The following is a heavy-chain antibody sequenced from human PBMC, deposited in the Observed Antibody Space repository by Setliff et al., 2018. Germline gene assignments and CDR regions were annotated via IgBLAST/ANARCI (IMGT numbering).Heavy chain of an antibody. J-gene: IGHJ6*03. CDR3: ARARYSSGWYGGGGAFYYMDA. Sequence: PSETLSLTCSVSGASVSSNDYFWAWIRQPPRERLHWIGTLYSSGFTYYNPSLRDRVTISADSSKDELSLSLQSVTAADTAVYYCARARYSSGWYGGGGAFYYMDAWGKGTTVTVSS. CDR1: GASVSSNDYF. V-gene: IGHV4-39*07. D-gene: IGHD6-19*01. CDR2: LYSSGFT.